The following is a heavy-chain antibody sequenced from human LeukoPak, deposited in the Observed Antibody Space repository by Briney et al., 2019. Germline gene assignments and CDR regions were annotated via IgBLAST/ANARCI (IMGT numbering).Heavy chain of an antibody. CDR3: ARDGSLPDY. V-gene: IGHV3-74*01. CDR1: GFTFSSYW. CDR2: IDTDESST. J-gene: IGHJ4*02. Sequence: SGGSLRLSCAASGFTFSSYWMHWVRQAPGKGLVWVSRIDTDESSTSYADSVKGRFTNSRDNAKNTLYLQMNSLKAEDTAVYYCARDGSLPDYWGQGTLVTVSS.